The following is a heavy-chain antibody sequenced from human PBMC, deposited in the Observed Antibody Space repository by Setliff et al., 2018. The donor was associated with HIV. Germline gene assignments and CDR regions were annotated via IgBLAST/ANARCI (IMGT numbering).Heavy chain of an antibody. J-gene: IGHJ5*01. V-gene: IGHV1-3*01. Sequence: ASVKVSCKASGYTFISYTMHWVRQAPGQRLEWMGWINPGNGNTKYSQKFQDRLTITRDTSARTVYMELSSLKSEDTAVYYCARVRCSGANCFNWFDFWGQGTPVTVSS. CDR3: ARVRCSGANCFNWFDF. CDR2: INPGNGNT. CDR1: GYTFISYT. D-gene: IGHD2-15*01.